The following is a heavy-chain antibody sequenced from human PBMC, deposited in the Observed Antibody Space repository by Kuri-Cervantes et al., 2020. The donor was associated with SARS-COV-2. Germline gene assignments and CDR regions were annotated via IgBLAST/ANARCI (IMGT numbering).Heavy chain of an antibody. V-gene: IGHV4-59*01. Sequence: SETLSLTCAVYGGSFSGYYWSWIRQPPGKGLEWIGYIYYSGSTNYNPSLKSRVTISVDTSKNQFSLKLSSVTAADTAVYYCARDGPTVVTPSDAFDIWGQGTMVTVSS. CDR1: GGSFSGYY. CDR2: IYYSGST. CDR3: ARDGPTVVTPSDAFDI. J-gene: IGHJ3*02. D-gene: IGHD4-23*01.